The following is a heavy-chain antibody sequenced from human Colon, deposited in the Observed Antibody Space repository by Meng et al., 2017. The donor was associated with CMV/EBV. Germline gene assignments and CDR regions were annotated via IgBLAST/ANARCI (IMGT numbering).Heavy chain of an antibody. Sequence: SETLSLTCTVSGDSMNSGNFYWSWIRQPPGKGLEWIGTFSDSGGTYYSNPSLKSRVSISVDTSNNQFSLRVDSVTTADTAVYYCARGSPLVVKTLDSWGQGTLVTVSS. V-gene: IGHV4-39*07. J-gene: IGHJ4*02. CDR2: FSDSGGT. CDR3: ARGSPLVVKTLDS. D-gene: IGHD3-22*01. CDR1: GDSMNSGNFY.